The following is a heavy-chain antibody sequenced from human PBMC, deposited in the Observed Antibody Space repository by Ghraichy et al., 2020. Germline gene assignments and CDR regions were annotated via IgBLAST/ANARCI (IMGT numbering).Heavy chain of an antibody. CDR2: ISSSSGSI. Sequence: GESLNISCATSGFTFSTYTMGWVRQAPGKGLEWVSSISSSSGSIFYADSVKGRFTISRDNAKNSLYLQMNSLRDEDTAVNFCARKDFFNSGTYYIPFFDSWGQGTLVTVSS. D-gene: IGHD3-10*01. CDR1: GFTFSTYT. CDR3: ARKDFFNSGTYYIPFFDS. J-gene: IGHJ4*02. V-gene: IGHV3-48*02.